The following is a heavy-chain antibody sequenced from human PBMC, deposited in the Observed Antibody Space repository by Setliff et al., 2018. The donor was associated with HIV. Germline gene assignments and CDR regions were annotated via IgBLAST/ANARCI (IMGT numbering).Heavy chain of an antibody. D-gene: IGHD3-22*01. CDR3: ARQGAGYYYDSSDYYTGNGFDM. CDR1: GYSISTAYY. J-gene: IGHJ3*02. Sequence: SETLSLTCAVSGYSISTAYYWAWIRQSPGKGLEWIGGFHYSGSAHYNPSLKSRVTISGQTSKNQFSLTLTSVTAADTAIYYCARQGAGYYYDSSDYYTGNGFDMWGQGTMGT. V-gene: IGHV4-38-2*01. CDR2: FHYSGSA.